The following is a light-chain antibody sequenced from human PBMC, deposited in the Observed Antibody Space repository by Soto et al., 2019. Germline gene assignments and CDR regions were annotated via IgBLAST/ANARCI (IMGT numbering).Light chain of an antibody. Sequence: QSVLTQPASVSGSPGQSITISCTGTTNDVGGYNYVSWYQQHPGKAPKLLIFEVSSRPSGVSNRFSGSKSGNTASLTISALQAEDEADYFCNSYTSSNTFVFGSGTKVTVL. CDR1: TNDVGGYNY. CDR2: EVS. V-gene: IGLV2-14*01. CDR3: NSYTSSNTFV. J-gene: IGLJ1*01.